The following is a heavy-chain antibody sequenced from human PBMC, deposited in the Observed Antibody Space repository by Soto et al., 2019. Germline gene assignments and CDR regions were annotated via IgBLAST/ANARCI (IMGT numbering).Heavy chain of an antibody. Sequence: EVQLVESGGGLVKPGGSLRLSCAASGFTFTNAWMSWVRQAPGTGLEWVGRIRSKARGGTADYAAPVKGRFTISRDDSKTTLYLQMNNLSTEDTAVYYCATDIGDTWYAFYFDFWGQGTLVTVSS. CDR3: ATDIGDTWYAFYFDF. V-gene: IGHV3-15*01. J-gene: IGHJ4*02. D-gene: IGHD6-13*01. CDR2: IRSKARGGTA. CDR1: GFTFTNAW.